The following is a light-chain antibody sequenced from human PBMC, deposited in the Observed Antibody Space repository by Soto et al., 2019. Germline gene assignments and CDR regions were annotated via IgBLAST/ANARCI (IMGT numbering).Light chain of an antibody. Sequence: QSVLTQPPSASGTPGQRVTISCSGSSSTIGSNTVNWFQCLPGTAPKLLIYSNNQRPSGVPDRFSGSKSGTSASLAISGLQSEDEADYFCASWDDSLNGVIFGGGTKLTVL. CDR3: ASWDDSLNGVI. J-gene: IGLJ2*01. CDR1: SSTIGSNT. V-gene: IGLV1-44*01. CDR2: SNN.